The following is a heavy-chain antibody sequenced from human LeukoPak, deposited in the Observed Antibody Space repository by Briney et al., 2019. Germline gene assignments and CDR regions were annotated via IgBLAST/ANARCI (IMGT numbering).Heavy chain of an antibody. J-gene: IGHJ6*03. CDR1: GFTFSSYW. V-gene: IGHV3-7*04. CDR2: IKQDGSEK. CDR3: ARVHSYGFSYYFYYMDV. D-gene: IGHD5-18*01. Sequence: PGGSLRLSCAASGFTFSSYWMSWVRQAPGKGLEWVANIKQDGSEKYYVDSVKGRFTVSRDNAKNSLYLQMNSLRAEDTAVYYCARVHSYGFSYYFYYMDVWGKGTTVTVSS.